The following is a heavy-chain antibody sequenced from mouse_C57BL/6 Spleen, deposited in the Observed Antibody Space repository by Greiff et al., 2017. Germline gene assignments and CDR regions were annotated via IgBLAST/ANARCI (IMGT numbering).Heavy chain of an antibody. CDR3: ARDNYYGKNWYFDV. V-gene: IGHV3-1*01. CDR1: GYSITSGYD. Sequence: EVQGVESGPGMVKPSQSLSLTCTVTGYSITSGYDWHWIRHFPGNKLEWMGYISYSGSTNYNPSLKSRISITHDTSKNHFFLKLNSVTTEDTATYYCARDNYYGKNWYFDVWGTGTTVTVSS. D-gene: IGHD1-1*01. J-gene: IGHJ1*03. CDR2: ISYSGST.